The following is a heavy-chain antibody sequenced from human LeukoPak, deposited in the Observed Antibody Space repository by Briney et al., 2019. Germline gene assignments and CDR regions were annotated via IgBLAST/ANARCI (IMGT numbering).Heavy chain of an antibody. Sequence: PGGSLRLSCAASGFTVSSNYMSWVRQAPGKGLEWVSVMYSGGNTYYADSVKGRFTISRDNSKNTLHLQMNSVRTEDTAVYYCARVLRFLEWQQGAFNFWGQGTMVTVSS. V-gene: IGHV3-53*05. CDR1: GFTVSSNY. CDR2: MYSGGNT. J-gene: IGHJ3*01. D-gene: IGHD3-3*01. CDR3: ARVLRFLEWQQGAFNF.